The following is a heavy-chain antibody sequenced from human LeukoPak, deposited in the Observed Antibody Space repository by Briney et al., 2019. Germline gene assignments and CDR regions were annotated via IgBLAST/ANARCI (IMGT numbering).Heavy chain of an antibody. D-gene: IGHD2-2*01. J-gene: IGHJ5*02. Sequence: GGSLRLSCAASGFTFSSYGMHWVRQAPGKGLEWVAVISYDGSNKYYADSVKGRFTISRDNSKNTLYLQMNSLRAEDTAVYYCAKDPSAAISGWFDPWGQGTLVTASS. CDR2: ISYDGSNK. CDR1: GFTFSSYG. CDR3: AKDPSAAISGWFDP. V-gene: IGHV3-30*18.